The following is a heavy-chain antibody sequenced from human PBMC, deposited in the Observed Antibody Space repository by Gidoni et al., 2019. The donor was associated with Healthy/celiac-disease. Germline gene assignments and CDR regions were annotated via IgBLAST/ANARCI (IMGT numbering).Heavy chain of an antibody. CDR2: ISWNSGSI. V-gene: IGHV3-9*01. D-gene: IGHD6-19*01. CDR1: GFTFDDYA. CDR3: AKGDSSGYDPGY. J-gene: IGHJ4*02. Sequence: EVQLVASGGGLVQPGRSLRLSCAASGFTFDDYAMHWVRQAPGKGLEWVSGISWNSGSIGYADSVKGRFTISRDNAKNSLYLQMNSLRAEDTALYYCAKGDSSGYDPGYWGQGTLVTVSS.